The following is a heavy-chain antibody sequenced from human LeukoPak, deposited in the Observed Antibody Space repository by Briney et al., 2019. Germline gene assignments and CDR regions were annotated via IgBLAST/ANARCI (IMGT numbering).Heavy chain of an antibody. CDR2: IYYSGST. Sequence: SETLSLTCTVSGYSISSSSYYWGWIRQPPGKGLEWIGSIYYSGSTYYNPSLKSRVTISVDTSKNQFSLKLSSVTAAETAVYYCDATNIYSSGWYDPYYYYYMDVWGKGTTVTVSS. V-gene: IGHV4-39*07. CDR1: GYSISSSSYY. D-gene: IGHD6-19*01. CDR3: DATNIYSSGWYDPYYYYYMDV. J-gene: IGHJ6*03.